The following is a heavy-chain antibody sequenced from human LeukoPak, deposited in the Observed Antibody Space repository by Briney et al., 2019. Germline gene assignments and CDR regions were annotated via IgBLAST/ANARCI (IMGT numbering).Heavy chain of an antibody. Sequence: HPGGSLRLSCVDSGFTFSSHWMSWVRQAPGKGLEWVANINQGEGEKYYVDSVKGRFTISRDNAKKSLFLQMNSLRAEDTAVYYCARGRFIAGTTAYYFDYWGQGTLVTVSS. CDR2: INQGEGEK. CDR3: ARGRFIAGTTAYYFDY. CDR1: GFTFSSHW. D-gene: IGHD1-26*01. J-gene: IGHJ4*02. V-gene: IGHV3-7*03.